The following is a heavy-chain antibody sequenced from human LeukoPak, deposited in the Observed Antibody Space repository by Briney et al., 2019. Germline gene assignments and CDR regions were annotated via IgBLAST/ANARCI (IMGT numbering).Heavy chain of an antibody. CDR2: ISSSGST. D-gene: IGHD3-10*01. Sequence: SQTLSLTCTVSGDSISSGDYYWSWIRQPAGKGLEWIGRISSSGSTNYNPSLKSRVTISVDTSKNQFSLKLSSVTAADTAVYYCARKQPLYGSGSYSDYWGQGTLVTVSS. V-gene: IGHV4-61*02. CDR1: GDSISSGDYY. J-gene: IGHJ4*02. CDR3: ARKQPLYGSGSYSDY.